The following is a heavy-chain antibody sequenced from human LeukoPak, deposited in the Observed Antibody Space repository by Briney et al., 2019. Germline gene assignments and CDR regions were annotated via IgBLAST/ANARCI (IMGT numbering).Heavy chain of an antibody. Sequence: SETLSLTCTVSGGSINSGDSYWSWIRQRPGEGLEWIGCIYYSWSTYYNPFLKSRITLSLDTSKNQFSLRLSSVTAADTAVYYCARDNGDFRSIYYYMDVWGKGTTVTVSS. CDR3: ARDNGDFRSIYYYMDV. CDR2: IYYSWST. V-gene: IGHV4-31*03. CDR1: GGSINSGDSY. D-gene: IGHD2-8*01. J-gene: IGHJ6*03.